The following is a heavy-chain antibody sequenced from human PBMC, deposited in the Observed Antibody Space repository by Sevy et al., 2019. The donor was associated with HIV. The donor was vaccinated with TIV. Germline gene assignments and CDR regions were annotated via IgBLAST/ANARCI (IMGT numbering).Heavy chain of an antibody. CDR3: AKDRSLKSIPAYFDY. V-gene: IGHV3-30*02. D-gene: IGHD6-6*01. Sequence: GGSLRLSCAASGFTFSSYGMHWVRQAPGKGLEWVAFIRYDGSNKYYADSVKGRFTISRDNSKNTLYLQMNSLRAEDTAVYYCAKDRSLKSIPAYFDYWGQGTLVTVSS. CDR1: GFTFSSYG. J-gene: IGHJ4*02. CDR2: IRYDGSNK.